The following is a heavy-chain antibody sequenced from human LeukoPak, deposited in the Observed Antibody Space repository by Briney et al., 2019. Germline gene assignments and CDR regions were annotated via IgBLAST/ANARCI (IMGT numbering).Heavy chain of an antibody. CDR2: IHPNSGGT. V-gene: IGHV1-2*02. Sequence: GASVKVSCKASGYAFTGYSMHWVRQAPGQGLEWMGWIHPNSGGTNSVDKFRGRVTMTRDTSISTGYLELSRLKSDDTAVYYCAREGFDGSGYLLDYWGQGTLVTVSS. CDR3: AREGFDGSGYLLDY. CDR1: GYAFTGYS. D-gene: IGHD5-12*01. J-gene: IGHJ4*02.